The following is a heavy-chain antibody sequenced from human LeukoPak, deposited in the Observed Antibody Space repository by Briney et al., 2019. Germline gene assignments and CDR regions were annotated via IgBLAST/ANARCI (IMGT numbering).Heavy chain of an antibody. J-gene: IGHJ4*02. CDR3: ARDPAGNRGNFDY. CDR1: GFTFNHYG. Sequence: PGGSLRLSCTASGFTFNHYGMHWVRQAPGRRLEWVAGIWYDGTNKYYADSVKGRLTISRDNSGNTLYLQMNSLRVEDTAMYSCARDPAGNRGNFDYWGQGTLVTVSS. D-gene: IGHD6-13*01. CDR2: IWYDGTNK. V-gene: IGHV3-33*01.